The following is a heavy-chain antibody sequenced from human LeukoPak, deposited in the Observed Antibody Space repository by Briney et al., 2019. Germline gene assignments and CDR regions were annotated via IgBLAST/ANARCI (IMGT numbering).Heavy chain of an antibody. CDR2: IYHSGST. J-gene: IGHJ5*02. D-gene: IGHD3-10*01. CDR1: GYSISSGYY. V-gene: IGHV4-38-2*02. Sequence: SETLSLTCTVSGYSISSGYYWGWIRQPPGKGLEWIGSIYHSGSTNYNPSLKSRVTISVDKSKNQFSLKLSSVTAADTAVYYCARGLRITMVRGVIMRWFDPWGQGTLVTVSS. CDR3: ARGLRITMVRGVIMRWFDP.